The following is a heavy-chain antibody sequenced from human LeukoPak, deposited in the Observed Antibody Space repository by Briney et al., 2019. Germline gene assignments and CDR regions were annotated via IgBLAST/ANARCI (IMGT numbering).Heavy chain of an antibody. Sequence: SETLSLTCAVYGGSFSGYYWSWIRQPPGKGLEWIGEINHSGSTNYNPSLKSRVTISVDTSKNQFSLKLSSVTAADTAVYHCARANIVVVVAATHWFDPWGQGTLVTVSS. D-gene: IGHD2-15*01. J-gene: IGHJ5*02. CDR1: GGSFSGYY. CDR2: INHSGST. CDR3: ARANIVVVVAATHWFDP. V-gene: IGHV4-34*01.